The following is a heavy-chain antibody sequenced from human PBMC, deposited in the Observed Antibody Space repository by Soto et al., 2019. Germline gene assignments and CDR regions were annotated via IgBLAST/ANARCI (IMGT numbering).Heavy chain of an antibody. V-gene: IGHV1-3*01. CDR3: ARVDSSGPGIRYYYYYGMDV. CDR2: INAGNGNT. J-gene: IGHJ6*02. D-gene: IGHD6-19*01. CDR1: GYTFTSYA. Sequence: ASVKVSCKASGYTFTSYAMHWVRQAPGQRLEWMGWINAGNGNTKYSQKFQGRVTITRDTSASTAYMELSSLRSEDTAVYYCARVDSSGPGIRYYYYYGMDVWGQGTTVTVSS.